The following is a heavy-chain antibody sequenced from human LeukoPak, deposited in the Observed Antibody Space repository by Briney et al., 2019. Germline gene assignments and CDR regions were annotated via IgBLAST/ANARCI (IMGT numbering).Heavy chain of an antibody. J-gene: IGHJ5*02. Sequence: GGSLRLSCAASGFIVNYNYMSWVRQAPGKGLEWVSVIYSGGSTYYSDSVKGRFTISRDNSKNMVYLQMKSLRVEDTAVYYCARVKVGITYWFDPWGQGTLVTVSS. CDR1: GFIVNYNY. V-gene: IGHV3-66*01. CDR3: ARVKVGITYWFDP. CDR2: IYSGGST. D-gene: IGHD1-26*01.